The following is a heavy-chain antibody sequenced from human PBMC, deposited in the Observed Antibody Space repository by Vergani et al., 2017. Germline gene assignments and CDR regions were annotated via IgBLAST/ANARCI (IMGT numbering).Heavy chain of an antibody. J-gene: IGHJ4*02. CDR2: ISSSSGYI. V-gene: IGHV3-21*01. CDR3: ARDHGCSSTSCFWGPEKKSFDY. D-gene: IGHD2-2*01. Sequence: EVQLVESGGGLVKPGGSLRLSCAASGFTFSSYSMNWVRQAPGKGLEWVSSISSSSGYIYYADSVKGRFTISRDNAKNSLYLQMNSLRAEDTAVYYCARDHGCSSTSCFWGPEKKSFDYWGQGTLVTVSS. CDR1: GFTFSSYS.